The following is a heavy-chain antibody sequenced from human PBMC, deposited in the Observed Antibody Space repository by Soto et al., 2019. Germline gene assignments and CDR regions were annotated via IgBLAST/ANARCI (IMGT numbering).Heavy chain of an antibody. CDR1: GGTFSSYA. D-gene: IGHD2-21*02. CDR2: IIPIFGTA. J-gene: IGHJ5*02. V-gene: IGHV1-69*12. CDR3: ARDPYCGGDCYPNWFDP. Sequence: QVQLVQSGAEVKKPGSSVKVSCKASGGTFSSYAISWVRQAPGQGLEWMGGIIPIFGTANYAQKFQGRVTITAXXSXGRXYMELSSLGAEDTAVYYCARDPYCGGDCYPNWFDPWGQGTLVTVSS.